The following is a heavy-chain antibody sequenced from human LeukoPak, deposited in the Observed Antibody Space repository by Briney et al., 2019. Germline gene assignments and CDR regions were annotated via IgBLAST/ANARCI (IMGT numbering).Heavy chain of an antibody. Sequence: GGSLRLSCAASGFTFNGHWMSWVRQAPGEGLKWVASINQAGSGKYYVDSVKDRFIISKDNAKNSLSLQMNSLRAEDTAMYYCARLLGESTIYDLWGQGTQVTVSS. CDR3: ARLLGESTIYDL. V-gene: IGHV3-7*01. J-gene: IGHJ5*02. D-gene: IGHD3-16*01. CDR1: GFTFNGHW. CDR2: INQAGSGK.